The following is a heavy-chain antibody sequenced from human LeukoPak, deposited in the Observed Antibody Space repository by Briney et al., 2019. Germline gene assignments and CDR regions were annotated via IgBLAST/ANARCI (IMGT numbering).Heavy chain of an antibody. Sequence: SETLSLTCAVYGGSFSGYYWSWIRQPPGKGLEWIGEINHSGSTNYNPSLKSRVTISVDTSKNQFSLKLSSVTAADTAVYYCARTKLFTYYYDSSGAFDAFDIWGQGTMVTVSS. CDR1: GGSFSGYY. V-gene: IGHV4-34*01. CDR2: INHSGST. J-gene: IGHJ3*02. CDR3: ARTKLFTYYYDSSGAFDAFDI. D-gene: IGHD3-22*01.